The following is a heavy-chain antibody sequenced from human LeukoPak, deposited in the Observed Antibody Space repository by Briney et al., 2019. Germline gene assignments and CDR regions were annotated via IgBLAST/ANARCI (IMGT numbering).Heavy chain of an antibody. CDR1: GFTFSSHW. V-gene: IGHV3-7*01. Sequence: PGGSLRLSCAASGFTFSSHWMTWVRQAPGKGLEWVANINQDGSEKHYVDSVKGRFTISRDNAKNSLYLQMNNLRAEDTAVYHCARDLNNSGRGPGTLWGQGTLVTVSS. CDR3: ARDLNNSGRGPGTL. CDR2: INQDGSEK. D-gene: IGHD6-19*01. J-gene: IGHJ4*02.